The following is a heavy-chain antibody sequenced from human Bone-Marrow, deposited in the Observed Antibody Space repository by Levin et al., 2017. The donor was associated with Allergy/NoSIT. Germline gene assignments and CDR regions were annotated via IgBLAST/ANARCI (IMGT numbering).Heavy chain of an antibody. D-gene: IGHD3-22*01. Sequence: RSQTLSLTCTVSGGSINSGTYDWSWIRQLPGKGLEYIASVYSTGNTNYNPSLKTRATVSLDTSQNQFSLKLSSVTAADTAVYYCARDPDYDRAFDIWGQGTKVTVSS. CDR1: GGSINSGTYD. J-gene: IGHJ3*02. CDR2: VYSTGNT. V-gene: IGHV4-31*03. CDR3: ARDPDYDRAFDI.